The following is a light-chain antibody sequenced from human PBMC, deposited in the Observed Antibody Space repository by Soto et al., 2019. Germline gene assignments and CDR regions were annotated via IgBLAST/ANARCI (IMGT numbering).Light chain of an antibody. V-gene: IGKV3D-7*01. J-gene: IGKJ4*01. CDR2: GAS. CDR3: QQDYNLPT. CDR1: QSVSSNS. Sequence: PGERVTLSCRANQSVSSNSLTWYQQKPGQAPRLLIYGASTRATSIPARFSGSGSGTDFTLTISSLQPEDFAVYYCQQDYNLPTFGGGTKVEIK.